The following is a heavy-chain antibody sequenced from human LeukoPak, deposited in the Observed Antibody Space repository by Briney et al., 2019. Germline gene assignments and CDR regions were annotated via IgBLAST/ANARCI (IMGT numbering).Heavy chain of an antibody. Sequence: PGGSPRLSCAASGFTFSSCAMNWVRQAPGKGLEWVSAISGGGGSTYYADSVKGRFTISRDNSKNTLLLQMNSLRAEDTAVYYCAKDHVTGANTPLTKWGQGTLVTVSS. D-gene: IGHD1-26*01. V-gene: IGHV3-23*01. J-gene: IGHJ4*02. CDR3: AKDHVTGANTPLTK. CDR1: GFTFSSCA. CDR2: ISGGGGST.